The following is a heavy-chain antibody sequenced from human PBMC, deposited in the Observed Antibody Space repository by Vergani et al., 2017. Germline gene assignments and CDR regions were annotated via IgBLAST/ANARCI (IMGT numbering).Heavy chain of an antibody. CDR3: ARVPSGGNANYFDY. V-gene: IGHV2-70*15. CDR1: GFSLTTSGMC. D-gene: IGHD4-23*01. J-gene: IGHJ4*02. Sequence: QVTLRESGPALVTPTQTLTLTCTFSGFSLTTSGMCVSWIRQPPGKALEWLARIDWDDDKYYSASLQTRLTISKDTSKKQVLLTMTNMDPVDTATYYCARVPSGGNANYFDYWGRGALVTVSS. CDR2: IDWDDDK.